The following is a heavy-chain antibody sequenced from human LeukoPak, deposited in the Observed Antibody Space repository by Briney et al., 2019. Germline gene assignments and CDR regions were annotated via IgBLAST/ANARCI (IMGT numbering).Heavy chain of an antibody. V-gene: IGHV3-21*01. J-gene: IGHJ4*02. CDR3: ARGGNLYCSATSCYDFDY. CDR1: GFTLSRYS. CDR2: ISSSSSYI. Sequence: PGGSLRLSCVASGFTLSRYSMNWVRQAPGKGLEWVSSISSSSSYIYYGDSVKGRFTISRDNAKNSLYLQINSLRAEDTAVYYCARGGNLYCSATSCYDFDYWGQGTLVTVSS. D-gene: IGHD2-2*01.